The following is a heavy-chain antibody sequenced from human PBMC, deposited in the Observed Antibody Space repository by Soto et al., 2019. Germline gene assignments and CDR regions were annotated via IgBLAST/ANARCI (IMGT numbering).Heavy chain of an antibody. J-gene: IGHJ4*02. Sequence: QVQLVESGGGVVQPGRSLRLSCAASGFTFSSDAMHWVRQALGKGLEWVAVISYDGSKKYYADSVKGRFTISRDNSKNTLYLHMNSLSAEHTAVYYCAGAYAAITPGDYWGQGTLVTVSS. CDR1: GFTFSSDA. CDR3: AGAYAAITPGDY. CDR2: ISYDGSKK. D-gene: IGHD1-20*01. V-gene: IGHV3-30-3*01.